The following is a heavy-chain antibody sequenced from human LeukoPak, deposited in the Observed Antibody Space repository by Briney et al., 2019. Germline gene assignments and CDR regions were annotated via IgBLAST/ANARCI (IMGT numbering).Heavy chain of an antibody. CDR1: GYTFNNYA. CDR3: ARDAAAGTVWFDP. D-gene: IGHD6-13*01. J-gene: IGHJ5*02. Sequence: ASVKVSCKASGYTFNNYAISWVRQAPGQGLEWMGWISIYNGHTDYAQNLQGRVTMTTDTSTSTAYMELRSLRSDDTAVYYCARDAAAGTVWFDPWGQGTLVTVSS. V-gene: IGHV1-18*01. CDR2: ISIYNGHT.